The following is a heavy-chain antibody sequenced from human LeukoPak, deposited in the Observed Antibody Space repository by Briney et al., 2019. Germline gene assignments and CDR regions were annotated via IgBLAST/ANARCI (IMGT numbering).Heavy chain of an antibody. CDR3: ARDPDSSGWYVY. J-gene: IGHJ4*02. Sequence: GGSLRPSCAASGFTVSRNYMSWVRQAPGKGLEWVSVIYSDGSTYYADSVKGRFTISRDNSKNTLYLEMNSLRAEDTAVYYCARDPDSSGWYVYWGQGTLVTVSS. D-gene: IGHD6-19*01. CDR1: GFTVSRNY. V-gene: IGHV3-66*01. CDR2: IYSDGST.